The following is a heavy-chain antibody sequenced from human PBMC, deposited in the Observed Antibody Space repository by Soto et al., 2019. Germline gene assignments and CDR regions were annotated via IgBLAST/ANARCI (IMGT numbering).Heavy chain of an antibody. Sequence: QVQLVQSGAEVKKPGSSVTVSCKASGGTFSSYTISWVRQAPGQGLEWMGGIIPIFGTANYAQKFQGRVTITADESTSTAYMELSSLRSEXTAVYYXAXGNXXXXXXXYFDLWGRGTLVTVSS. CDR1: GGTFSSYT. CDR3: AXGNXXXXXXXYFDL. CDR2: IIPIFGTA. J-gene: IGHJ2*01. V-gene: IGHV1-69*12.